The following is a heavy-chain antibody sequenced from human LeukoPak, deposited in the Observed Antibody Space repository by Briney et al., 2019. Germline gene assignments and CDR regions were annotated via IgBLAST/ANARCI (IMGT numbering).Heavy chain of an antibody. D-gene: IGHD3-10*02. CDR2: IYSGGST. CDR3: AELGITMIGGV. Sequence: GGSLRLSCAASGFTVSSNYMSWVRQAPGKGLEWVSVIYSGGSTYYADSVEGRFTISRDNSKNTLYLQMTSLRAEDTAVYYCAELGITMIGGVWGKGTTVTISS. J-gene: IGHJ6*04. V-gene: IGHV3-53*01. CDR1: GFTVSSNY.